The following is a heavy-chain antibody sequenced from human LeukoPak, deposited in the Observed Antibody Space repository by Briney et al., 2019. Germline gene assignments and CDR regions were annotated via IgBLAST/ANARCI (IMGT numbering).Heavy chain of an antibody. Sequence: GGSLRLSCAASGFTFSSYGMHWVRQAPGEGLEWVAVIWYDGSNKYYADSVKGRFTISRDNAENMLYLQMNTLGAEDTAVYYCARDIVSGSGSLDYWGQGTLVTVSS. J-gene: IGHJ4*02. D-gene: IGHD3-10*01. V-gene: IGHV3-33*01. CDR2: IWYDGSNK. CDR3: ARDIVSGSGSLDY. CDR1: GFTFSSYG.